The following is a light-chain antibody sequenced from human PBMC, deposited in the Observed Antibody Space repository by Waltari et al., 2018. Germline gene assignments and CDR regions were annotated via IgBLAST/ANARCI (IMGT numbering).Light chain of an antibody. J-gene: IGLJ3*02. CDR1: DIAFTN. V-gene: IGLV3-21*02. CDR3: QVWDHGSDGGV. Sequence: SYVLTQPPSVSVAPGQTAKITCGGSDIAFTNVHWYQQKPGQAPVLVVYDDTDRPSGSRERFSGSNCRNTATLTISRVEAGDEADYYCQVWDHGSDGGVFGGGTELIV. CDR2: DDT.